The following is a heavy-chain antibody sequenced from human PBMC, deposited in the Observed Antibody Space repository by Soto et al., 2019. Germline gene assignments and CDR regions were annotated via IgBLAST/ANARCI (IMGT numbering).Heavy chain of an antibody. CDR1: GYTFTGYY. Sequence: GASVKVSCKASGYTFTGYYMHWVRQAPGQGLEWMGWINPNSGGTNYAQKFQGWVTMTRDTSISTAYMELSRLRSDDTAVCYCARGPNWNYGYYYYGMDVWGQGTTVTVSS. CDR2: INPNSGGT. D-gene: IGHD1-7*01. CDR3: ARGPNWNYGYYYYGMDV. V-gene: IGHV1-2*04. J-gene: IGHJ6*02.